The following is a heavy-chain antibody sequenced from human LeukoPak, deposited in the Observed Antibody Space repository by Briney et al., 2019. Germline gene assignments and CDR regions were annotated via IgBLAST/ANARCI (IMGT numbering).Heavy chain of an antibody. CDR3: ARDRVGSGWPRPFYFEF. D-gene: IGHD6-19*01. Sequence: ASVKVSCKPSGYTFTGYYLHWVRQAPGQALEWMGWINVNTDATFYAQIFQGRVTMSRDTSISTAYMDLSSLRSDDTAVYFCARDRVGSGWPRPFYFEFWGQGTLVTVSS. CDR1: GYTFTGYY. V-gene: IGHV1-2*02. J-gene: IGHJ4*02. CDR2: INVNTDAT.